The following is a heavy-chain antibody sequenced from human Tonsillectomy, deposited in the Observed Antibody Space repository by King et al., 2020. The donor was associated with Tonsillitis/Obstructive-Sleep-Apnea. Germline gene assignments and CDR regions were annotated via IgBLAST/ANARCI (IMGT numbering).Heavy chain of an antibody. CDR2: VYDSGRT. V-gene: IGHV4-61*03. D-gene: IGHD5-24*01. CDR1: GGSVRSVHYF. Sequence: LPLQESGPGLVKPSETLSLTCSVSGGSVRSVHYFWHWIRQPPGKGLEWLGYVYDSGRTDYNPSLKSRLTLSMDVSKNLFSLKMTSMTAADTAIYYCARARRRDGYNGIDFWGQGTLVTVSS. CDR3: ARARRRDGYNGIDF. J-gene: IGHJ4*02.